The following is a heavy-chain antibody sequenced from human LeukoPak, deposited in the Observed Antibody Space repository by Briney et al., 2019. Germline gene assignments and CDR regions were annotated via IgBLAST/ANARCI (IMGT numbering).Heavy chain of an antibody. CDR3: ARLGYSSNWYYFDY. J-gene: IGHJ4*02. CDR2: IYYSGST. Sequence: SETLSLTCTVSGGSISSYYWSWIRQPPGKGLEWIGYIYYSGSTNYNPSLKSRVTISVDTSKNQFSLKLSSVTAADTAVYYCARLGYSSNWYYFDYWGQGTLVTVSS. CDR1: GGSISSYY. V-gene: IGHV4-59*01. D-gene: IGHD6-13*01.